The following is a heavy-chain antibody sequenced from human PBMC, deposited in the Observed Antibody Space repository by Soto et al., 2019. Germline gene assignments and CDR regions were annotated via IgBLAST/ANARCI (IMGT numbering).Heavy chain of an antibody. V-gene: IGHV5-51*01. J-gene: IGHJ6*02. CDR2: IYVDDSDT. Sequence: GESLKISCQGSGYSLTNYWIGWVRPMPGKGLEWMGIIYVDDSDTRYSPSFQGQVLISADKSISTAYLQWGSLKASDTAIYYCARSSGHFLAYGMDVWGQGTTVTVSS. CDR1: GYSLTNYW. CDR3: ARSSGHFLAYGMDV. D-gene: IGHD3-3*01.